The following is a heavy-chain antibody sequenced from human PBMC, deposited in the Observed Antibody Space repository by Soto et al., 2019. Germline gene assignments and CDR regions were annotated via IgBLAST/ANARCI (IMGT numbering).Heavy chain of an antibody. J-gene: IGHJ6*02. V-gene: IGHV2-70*04. CDR3: ARTSQGYYYYGMDV. CDR2: IDWDDDK. CDR1: GFSLSTSGMR. Sequence: SCPTLVNPTQTLTLTCTFSGFSLSTSGMRXSWIRQPPGKALEWLARIDWDDDKFYSTSLKTRLTISKDTSKNQVVLTMTNMDPVDTATYYCARTSQGYYYYGMDVWGQGATVTVSS.